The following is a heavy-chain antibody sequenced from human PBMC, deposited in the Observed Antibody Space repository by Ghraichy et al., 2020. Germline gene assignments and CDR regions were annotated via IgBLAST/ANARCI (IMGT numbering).Heavy chain of an antibody. D-gene: IGHD4-17*01. V-gene: IGHV3-48*02. CDR3: ARGHDGDPVGAFDI. CDR1: GFTFSSYS. CDR2: ISSSSSTI. J-gene: IGHJ3*02. Sequence: GESLNISCAASGFTFSSYSMNWVRQAPGKGLEWVSYISSSSSTIYYADSVKGRFTISRDNAKNSLYLQMNSLRDEDTAVYYCARGHDGDPVGAFDIWGQGTMVTVSS.